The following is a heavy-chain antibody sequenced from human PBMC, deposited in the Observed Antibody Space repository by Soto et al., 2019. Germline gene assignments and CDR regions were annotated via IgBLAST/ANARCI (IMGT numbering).Heavy chain of an antibody. V-gene: IGHV3-74*01. J-gene: IGHJ4*02. CDR2: IHSDGSST. CDR3: ARDVYRGYDRSFDY. CDR1: GFTFSSYW. Sequence: EVQLVESGGGLVQPGGSLRLSCAASGFTFSSYWMHWVRQAPGKGLVWVSRIHSDGSSTNYADSVKGRFTISRDNAKNTLYLQMNSLRAEDTAVYYCARDVYRGYDRSFDYWGQGTLVTVSS. D-gene: IGHD5-12*01.